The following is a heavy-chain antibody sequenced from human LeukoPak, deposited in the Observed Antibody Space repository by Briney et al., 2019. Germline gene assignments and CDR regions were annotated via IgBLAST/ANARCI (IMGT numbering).Heavy chain of an antibody. D-gene: IGHD2-15*01. Sequence: SETLSLTCTVSGGSISSYYWSWIRQPPGKGLEWIGYISYSGSTNYNPSLKSRVTISVDTSKNQFSLRLSSVTAADTAVYYCARVRVAVGVDYWGQGNLVTVPS. CDR3: ARVRVAVGVDY. CDR1: GGSISSYY. V-gene: IGHV4-59*12. CDR2: ISYSGST. J-gene: IGHJ4*02.